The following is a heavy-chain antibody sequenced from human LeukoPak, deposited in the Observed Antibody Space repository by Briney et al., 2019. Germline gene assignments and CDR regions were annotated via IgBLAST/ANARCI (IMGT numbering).Heavy chain of an antibody. CDR3: AKDVRVLIKWKYIQNFDY. V-gene: IGHV3-30-3*01. Sequence: PGGSLRLSCAASGFTFSSYAMHWVRQAPGKGLEWVAVISYDGSNKYYADSVKGRFTISRDNSKNTLYLQMSSLRAEDTAVYYCAKDVRVLIKWKYIQNFDYWGQGTLVTVSS. CDR1: GFTFSSYA. CDR2: ISYDGSNK. D-gene: IGHD1-7*01. J-gene: IGHJ4*02.